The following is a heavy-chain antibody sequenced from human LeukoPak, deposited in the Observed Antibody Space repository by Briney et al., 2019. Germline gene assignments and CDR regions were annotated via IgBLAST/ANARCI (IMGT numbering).Heavy chain of an antibody. CDR1: GYTFTSYG. J-gene: IGHJ6*02. CDR3: ARAPRYYDSSGYYFKNPRDYYYYVMDV. Sequence: ASVKVSCKASGYTFTSYGISWVRQAPGQGLEWMGWISAYNGNTNYAQKLQGRVTMTTDTSTSTAYMELRSLRSDDTAVYYCARAPRYYDSSGYYFKNPRDYYYYVMDVWGQGTTVTVSS. CDR2: ISAYNGNT. V-gene: IGHV1-18*01. D-gene: IGHD3-22*01.